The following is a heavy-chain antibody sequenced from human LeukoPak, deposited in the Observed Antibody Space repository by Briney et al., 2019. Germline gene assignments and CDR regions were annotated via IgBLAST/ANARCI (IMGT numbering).Heavy chain of an antibody. CDR3: AKCILTGYYKGYMDV. CDR1: GFTFSNYA. Sequence: GGSLRLSCAASGFTFSNYAIHWVRQAPGKGLEWVALISYNGNNKYYTDSVKGRFTISRDNSKNTLYLQMNSLRAEDTAVYYCAKCILTGYYKGYMDVWGKGTTVTISS. CDR2: ISYNGNNK. V-gene: IGHV3-30*04. J-gene: IGHJ6*03. D-gene: IGHD3-9*01.